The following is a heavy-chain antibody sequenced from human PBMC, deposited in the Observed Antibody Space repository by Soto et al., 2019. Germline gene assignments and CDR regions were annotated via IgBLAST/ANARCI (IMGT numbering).Heavy chain of an antibody. CDR2: ISPIVGIA. D-gene: IGHD2-15*01. V-gene: IGHV1-69*02. J-gene: IGHJ3*02. Sequence: QVQLVQSGAEVKKPGSSVKVSCQAAGGTFNTYSINWVRQAPGQGLEWMGRISPIVGIAKYAQKFQGRVAITADKPXXTAYMMEVTSLRPEATAMYYCARAMVVGATGAFDIWGQGPMVPVSS. CDR3: ARAMVVGATGAFDI. CDR1: GGTFNTYS.